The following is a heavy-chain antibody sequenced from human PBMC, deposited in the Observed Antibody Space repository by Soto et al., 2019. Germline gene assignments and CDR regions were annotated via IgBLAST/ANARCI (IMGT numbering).Heavy chain of an antibody. V-gene: IGHV3-21*01. CDR1: GFTFSSHS. J-gene: IGHJ4*02. CDR3: ARVHQYCSSTSCRRPPDY. D-gene: IGHD2-2*01. Sequence: GGSQRLSCAASGFTFSSHSRNWVRQAPGKGLEWVSSISSSSSYIYYADSVKGRFTISRDNAKNSLYLQMNSLRAEDTAVYYCARVHQYCSSTSCRRPPDYWGQGTLVTVSS. CDR2: ISSSSSYI.